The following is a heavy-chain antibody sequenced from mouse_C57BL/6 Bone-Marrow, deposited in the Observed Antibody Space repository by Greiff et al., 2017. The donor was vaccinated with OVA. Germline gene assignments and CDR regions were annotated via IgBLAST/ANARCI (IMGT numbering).Heavy chain of an antibody. CDR1: GFTFSDYY. Sequence: EVKVEESGGGLVQPGGSLKLSCAASGFTFSDYYMYWVRQTPEKRLEWVAYISNGGGSTYYPDTVKGRFTISRDNAKNTLYLQMSRLKSEDTAMYYCARHYYGSSYGYWGQGTTLTVSS. D-gene: IGHD1-1*01. CDR2: ISNGGGST. CDR3: ARHYYGSSYGY. V-gene: IGHV5-12*01. J-gene: IGHJ2*01.